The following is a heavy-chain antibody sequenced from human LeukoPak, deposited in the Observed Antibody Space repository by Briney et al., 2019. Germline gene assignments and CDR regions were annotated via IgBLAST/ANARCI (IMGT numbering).Heavy chain of an antibody. Sequence: MTSETLSLTCTVSGGSISSYYWSWIRQPPGKGLEWIGYIYTSGSTNYNPSLKSRVTISVDTSKNQFSLKLSSVTAADTAVYYCAREPGIAAAGTGPFDYWGQGTLVTVSS. J-gene: IGHJ4*02. V-gene: IGHV4-59*01. D-gene: IGHD6-13*01. CDR3: AREPGIAAAGTGPFDY. CDR2: IYTSGST. CDR1: GGSISSYY.